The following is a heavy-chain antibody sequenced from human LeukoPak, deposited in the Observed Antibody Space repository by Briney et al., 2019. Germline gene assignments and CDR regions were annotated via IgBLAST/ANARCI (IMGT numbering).Heavy chain of an antibody. CDR2: IRGAEGGT. CDR1: GFTINTFT. CDR3: AKAFSSGWSPFDY. V-gene: IGHV3-23*01. Sequence: PGGYLRLSCAASGFTINTFTMNWVRQAPGKGLEWVSTIRGAEGGTYYADSVKGRFTISRDNFENTLYLQMNYLREEDTALYYCAKAFSSGWSPFDYWGQGALVTVSS. D-gene: IGHD6-19*01. J-gene: IGHJ4*02.